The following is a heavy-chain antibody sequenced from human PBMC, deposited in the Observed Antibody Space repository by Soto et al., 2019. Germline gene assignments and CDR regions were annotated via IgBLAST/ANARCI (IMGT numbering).Heavy chain of an antibody. J-gene: IGHJ4*02. CDR1: GYAFTGQY. V-gene: IGHV1-2*04. Sequence: ASVKVSCKASGYAFTGQYIHWVRQAPGQGLEWMGWINPNSGGTNYAQKFQGWVTMTRDTSISTAYMELSRLRSDDTAVYYCARGYCSSTSCHFDYWGQGTLVTVSS. CDR2: INPNSGGT. D-gene: IGHD2-2*01. CDR3: ARGYCSSTSCHFDY.